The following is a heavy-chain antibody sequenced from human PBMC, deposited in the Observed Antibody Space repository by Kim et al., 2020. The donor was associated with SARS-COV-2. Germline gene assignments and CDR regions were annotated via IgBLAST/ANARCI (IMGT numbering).Heavy chain of an antibody. Sequence: GGSLRLSCTTSGLNFGDYAMSWFRQAPGKGLEWVAFIRSKRYGETTEYAASVKGRFTISRDDSKRIAYLQMNGLKTEDTAIYHCTSGPYYYDSAAYYHDYWGQGTLVTVSS. V-gene: IGHV3-49*03. J-gene: IGHJ4*02. CDR1: GLNFGDYA. D-gene: IGHD3-22*01. CDR3: TSGPYYYDSAAYYHDY. CDR2: IRSKRYGETT.